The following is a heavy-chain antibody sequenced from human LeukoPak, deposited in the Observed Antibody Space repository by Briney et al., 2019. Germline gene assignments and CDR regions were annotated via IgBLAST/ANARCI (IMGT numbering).Heavy chain of an antibody. J-gene: IGHJ6*02. CDR3: AREGIVGYGLDV. CDR2: INPSGGET. Sequence: ASVKVSCKASGYALTTYYIHWVRQAPGQGLEWMGKINPSGGETRYTQKFQGRVTMTRDTATSTVYMEVSSLRSEDTAVYYCAREGIVGYGLDVWGQGTTVIVSS. V-gene: IGHV1-46*01. D-gene: IGHD1-26*01. CDR1: GYALTTYY.